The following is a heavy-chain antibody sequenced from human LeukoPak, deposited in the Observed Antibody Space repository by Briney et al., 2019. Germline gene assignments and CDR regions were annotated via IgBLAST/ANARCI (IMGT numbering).Heavy chain of an antibody. CDR2: IYYSGST. CDR3: ASIYYDSSGYHYVFDY. D-gene: IGHD3-22*01. V-gene: IGHV4-59*01. Sequence: SETLSLTCTVSGGSISSYYWSWIRQPPGKGLEWIGYIYYSGSTNYNPSLKSRVSISVDTSKNQFSLKLSSVTAADTAVYYCASIYYDSSGYHYVFDYWGQGTLVTVSS. CDR1: GGSISSYY. J-gene: IGHJ4*02.